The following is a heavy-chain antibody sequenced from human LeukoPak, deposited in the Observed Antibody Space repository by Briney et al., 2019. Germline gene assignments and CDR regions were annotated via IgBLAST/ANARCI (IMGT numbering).Heavy chain of an antibody. CDR1: GGSISSSSYY. Sequence: SETLSLACTVSGGSISSSSYYWGWIRQPPGKGLEWIGSIYYSGSTYYNPSLKSRVTMAVDTSKNQFSLKLSSVTAADTAVYYCARGSMSSGYSSYYFDYWGQGTLVTVSS. V-gene: IGHV4-39*07. J-gene: IGHJ4*02. D-gene: IGHD3-22*01. CDR3: ARGSMSSGYSSYYFDY. CDR2: IYYSGST.